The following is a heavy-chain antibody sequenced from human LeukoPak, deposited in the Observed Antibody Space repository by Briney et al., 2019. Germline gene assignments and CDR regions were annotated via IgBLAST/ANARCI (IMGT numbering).Heavy chain of an antibody. V-gene: IGHV4-4*07. J-gene: IGHJ6*03. D-gene: IGHD2-2*01. Sequence: SETLSLTCTVSGGSISSYYWSWIRQPAGRGLEWIGRIYTSGSTNYNPSLKSRVTMSVDTSKNQFSLKLSSVTAADTAVYYCAREDCSSTSCYAGYYYMDVWGKGTTVTISS. CDR1: GGSISSYY. CDR3: AREDCSSTSCYAGYYYMDV. CDR2: IYTSGST.